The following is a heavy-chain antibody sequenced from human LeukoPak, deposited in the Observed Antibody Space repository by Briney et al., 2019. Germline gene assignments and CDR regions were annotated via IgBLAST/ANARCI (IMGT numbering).Heavy chain of an antibody. CDR2: ISYDGSNK. J-gene: IGHJ4*02. CDR1: RFTFSSYA. V-gene: IGHV3-30*14. CDR3: ARELGTGMVYFDC. D-gene: IGHD5-18*01. Sequence: GRSLRPSCAASRFTFSSYAIHWVRQAPGKGLEWVAVISYDGSNKYYADSVKGRFTISRDNSKNTLYLQMSSLRAEDTAVYYCARELGTGMVYFDCWGQGTLVTVSS.